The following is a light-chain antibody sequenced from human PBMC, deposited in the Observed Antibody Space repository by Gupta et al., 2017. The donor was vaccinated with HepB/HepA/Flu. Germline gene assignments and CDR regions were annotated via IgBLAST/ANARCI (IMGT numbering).Light chain of an antibody. CDR1: QSVSSSY. CDR3: QQYGSSPRT. V-gene: IGKV3-20*01. CDR2: GAS. Sequence: FTQSPGSLSVSPGEIAILSSRASQSVSSSYLAWYQQKPGQAPRLLIYGASSRATGIPESFSGSGSGTDFTLTISRLEPEDFAVYYCQQYGSSPRTFGQGTKLEIK. J-gene: IGKJ2*01.